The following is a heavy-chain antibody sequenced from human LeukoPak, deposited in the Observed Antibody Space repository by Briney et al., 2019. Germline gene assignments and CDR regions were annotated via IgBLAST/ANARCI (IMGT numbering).Heavy chain of an antibody. Sequence: GGSLRLSCAASGFSFVNSAMSWVRQAPGKGLEWVSGIGASGVYTYYADSVKGRFTISRANPKDTLFLQMDSLRAEDTAVYYCAKGGSLYFFDSWGQGTLVTVSS. J-gene: IGHJ4*02. CDR2: IGASGVYT. D-gene: IGHD1-26*01. CDR1: GFSFVNSA. CDR3: AKGGSLYFFDS. V-gene: IGHV3-23*01.